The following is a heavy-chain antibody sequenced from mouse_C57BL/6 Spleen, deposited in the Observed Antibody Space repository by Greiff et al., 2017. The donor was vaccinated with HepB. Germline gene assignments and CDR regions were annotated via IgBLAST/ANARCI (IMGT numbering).Heavy chain of an antibody. D-gene: IGHD1-1*01. CDR2: ISSGGSYT. J-gene: IGHJ4*01. Sequence: EVHLVESGGDLVKPGGSLKLSCAASGFTFSSYGMSWVRQTPYKRLEWVATISSGGSYTYYPDTVKGRFTISRDNAKNTRYLQMSSLKSEDTAMYFCALYGSSDGAMYYWGQGTSVTVSS. CDR3: ALYGSSDGAMYY. V-gene: IGHV5-6*01. CDR1: GFTFSSYG.